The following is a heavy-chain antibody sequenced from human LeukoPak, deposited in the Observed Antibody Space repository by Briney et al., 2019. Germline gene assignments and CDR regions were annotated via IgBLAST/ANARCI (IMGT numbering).Heavy chain of an antibody. J-gene: IGHJ4*02. D-gene: IGHD6-19*01. CDR2: VYTSGST. CDR1: GGSISSGAYY. V-gene: IGHV4-61*02. CDR3: ASEDLGVAGPFAY. Sequence: SETLSLTCTVSGGSISSGAYYWSWIRQPAGKGLEWIGRVYTSGSTNYNPSLKSRVTISVDTSKNQFSLEVNSVTAADTAVYYCASEDLGVAGPFAYWGQGTLVTVSS.